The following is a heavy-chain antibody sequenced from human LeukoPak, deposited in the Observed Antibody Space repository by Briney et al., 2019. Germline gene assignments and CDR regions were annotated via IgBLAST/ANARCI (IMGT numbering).Heavy chain of an antibody. Sequence: YYADSVKGRFSVSRDNSKNILYLQMDSLRADDSALYYCAKDANYHDSSGYLIPFDYWGQGTLVTVSS. CDR3: AKDANYHDSSGYLIPFDY. D-gene: IGHD3-22*01. J-gene: IGHJ4*02. V-gene: IGHV3-33*06.